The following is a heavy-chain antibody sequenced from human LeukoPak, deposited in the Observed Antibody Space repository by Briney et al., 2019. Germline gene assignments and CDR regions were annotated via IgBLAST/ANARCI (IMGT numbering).Heavy chain of an antibody. V-gene: IGHV4-34*01. CDR2: INHSGST. CDR3: ARGHYYDYVWGSSHNWFDP. Sequence: SETLSLTCAVYGGSFSGYYWSWIRRPPGKGLEWIGEINHSGSTNYNPSLKSRVTISVDTSKNQFSLKLSSVTAADTAVYYCARGHYYDYVWGSSHNWFDPWGQGTLVTVSS. J-gene: IGHJ5*02. D-gene: IGHD3-16*01. CDR1: GGSFSGYY.